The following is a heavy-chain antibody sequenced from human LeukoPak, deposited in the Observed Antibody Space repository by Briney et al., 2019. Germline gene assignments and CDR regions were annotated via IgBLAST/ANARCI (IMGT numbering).Heavy chain of an antibody. Sequence: SVKVSCKASGGTFSSYAISWVRQAPGQRLEWMGRIIPIFGIANYAQKFQGRVTITADKSTSTAYMELSSLRSEDTAVYYCARELMDTAMVTGFGYWGQGTLVTVSS. V-gene: IGHV1-69*04. J-gene: IGHJ4*02. CDR3: ARELMDTAMVTGFGY. D-gene: IGHD5-18*01. CDR2: IIPIFGIA. CDR1: GGTFSSYA.